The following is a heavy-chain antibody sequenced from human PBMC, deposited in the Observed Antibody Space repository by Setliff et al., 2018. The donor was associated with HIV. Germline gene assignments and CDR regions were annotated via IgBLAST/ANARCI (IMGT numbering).Heavy chain of an antibody. CDR1: GDSISRRIYY. CDR2: FYYSGSS. V-gene: IGHV4-39*01. D-gene: IGHD2-2*01. J-gene: IGHJ4*02. Sequence: LSLTCTVSGDSISRRIYYWGWIRQPPGKGLEWIGNFYYSGSSHYNPSLKSRVTISVDTSKNQFSLKLISVSAADTAVYYCAKLLPAADMAREIDSWGQGTLVTVSS. CDR3: AKLLPAADMAREIDS.